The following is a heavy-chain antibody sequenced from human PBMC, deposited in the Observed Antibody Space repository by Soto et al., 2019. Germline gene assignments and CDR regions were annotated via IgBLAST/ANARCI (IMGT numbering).Heavy chain of an antibody. Sequence: ASVKVSCKASGYTFTGYYMHWVRQAPGQGLEWMGWINPNSGGTNYAQKFQGWVTMTRDTSISTAYMELSRLRSDDTAVYYCARGSYGSGSYYKGYYYYIDVWGKGTTVTVSS. CDR1: GYTFTGYY. V-gene: IGHV1-2*04. CDR3: ARGSYGSGSYYKGYYYYIDV. CDR2: INPNSGGT. D-gene: IGHD3-10*01. J-gene: IGHJ6*03.